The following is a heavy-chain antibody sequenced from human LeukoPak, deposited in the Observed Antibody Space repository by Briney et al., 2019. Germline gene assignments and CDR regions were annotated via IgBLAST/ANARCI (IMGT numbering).Heavy chain of an antibody. CDR2: IYYSGST. CDR3: ARGPYYYDSSGFRWFDP. V-gene: IGHV4-59*01. J-gene: IGHJ5*02. D-gene: IGHD3-22*01. CDR1: GGSINSYY. Sequence: SETLSLTCTVSGGSINSYYWSWIRQPPGKGLEWIGYIYYSGSTNYNPSLKSRVTISVDTSKNQFSLKLSSVTAADTAVYYCARGPYYYDSSGFRWFDPWGQGTLVTVSS.